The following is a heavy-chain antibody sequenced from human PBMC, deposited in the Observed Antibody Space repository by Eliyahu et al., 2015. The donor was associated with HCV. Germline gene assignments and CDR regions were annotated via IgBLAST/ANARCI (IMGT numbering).Heavy chain of an antibody. J-gene: IGHJ5*02. CDR1: GFTFSNAW. Sequence: EVQLVESGGGLVKPGGSLRLSCAASGFTFSNAWXSWVRQAPGKGLEWVGRIKSKTDGGTTDYAAPVKGRFTISRDDSKNTLYLQMNSLKTEDTAVYYCTTQIPLAYGDQTNWFDPWGQGTLVTVSS. CDR2: IKSKTDGGTT. CDR3: TTQIPLAYGDQTNWFDP. D-gene: IGHD4-17*01. V-gene: IGHV3-15*01.